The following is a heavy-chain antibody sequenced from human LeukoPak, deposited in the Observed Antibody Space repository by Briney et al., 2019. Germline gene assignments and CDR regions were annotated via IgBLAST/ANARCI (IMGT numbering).Heavy chain of an antibody. CDR1: GFTFGSYW. Sequence: GGSLRLSCAASGFTFGSYWMSWVRQAPGKGLEWVANIKQDGRKKYYVDSVKGRFTISREHAKNSLNLQMNSLRAEDSAVYYCAREGLWVGLDSGKTRQAYWDIWGQGTMVTVSS. J-gene: IGHJ3*02. D-gene: IGHD2-21*01. V-gene: IGHV3-7*01. CDR2: IKQDGRKK. CDR3: AREGLWVGLDSGKTRQAYWDI.